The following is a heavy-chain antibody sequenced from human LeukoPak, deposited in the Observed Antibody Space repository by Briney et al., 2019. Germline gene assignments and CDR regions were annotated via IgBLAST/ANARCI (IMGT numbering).Heavy chain of an antibody. CDR2: ISVYNGNT. D-gene: IGHD3-16*01. CDR1: GYTFSNYG. Sequence: ASVKVSCKASGYTFSNYGITWVRQAPGQGLEWMGWISVYNGNTNYAREFMGRVTMTTDTSTSTAYMELRRLRSDDTAVYYCARDGGERRRLPTWFDPWGQGTLVTVSS. V-gene: IGHV1-18*01. CDR3: ARDGGERRRLPTWFDP. J-gene: IGHJ5*02.